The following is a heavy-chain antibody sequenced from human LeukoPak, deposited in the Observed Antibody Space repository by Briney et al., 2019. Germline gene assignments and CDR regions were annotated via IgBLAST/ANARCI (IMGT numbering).Heavy chain of an antibody. CDR2: ISSSGSTI. D-gene: IGHD3-9*01. Sequence: GGSLRLSCAASGFTFSSYEMNWARQAPGKGREWVSYISSSGSTIYYVDSVKGRFTISRDNAKNSLYLPMNSLRAEDTAVYYCARDYDILTGYYYYYYMDVWGKGTTVTVSS. J-gene: IGHJ6*03. CDR3: ARDYDILTGYYYYYYMDV. V-gene: IGHV3-48*03. CDR1: GFTFSSYE.